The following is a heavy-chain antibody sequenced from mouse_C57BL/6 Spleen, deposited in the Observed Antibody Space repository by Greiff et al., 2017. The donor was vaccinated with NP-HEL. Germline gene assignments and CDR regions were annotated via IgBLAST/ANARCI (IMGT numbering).Heavy chain of an antibody. CDR1: GFTFSDAW. CDR3: TRQDSSGYFDY. Sequence: EVKVEESGGGLVQPGGSMKLSCAASGFTFSDAWMDWVRQSPEKGLEWVAEIRNKANNHATYYAESVKGRFTISRDDSKSSVYLQMNSLRAEDTGIYYGTRQDSSGYFDYWGQGTTLTVSS. V-gene: IGHV6-6*01. CDR2: IRNKANNHAT. J-gene: IGHJ2*01. D-gene: IGHD3-2*02.